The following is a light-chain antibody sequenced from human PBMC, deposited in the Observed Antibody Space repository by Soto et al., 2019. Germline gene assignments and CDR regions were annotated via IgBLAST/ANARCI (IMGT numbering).Light chain of an antibody. CDR3: QQRSEWPIT. CDR2: DAS. Sequence: EIVLTQSPATLSLSAGERVALSCRASQRISTYLAWYKQKPGQAPRLFIYDASNRATGIPVRFSGSGSGTEFTLTISSLEPEDFEVYYCQQRSEWPITFGQGTRLEIK. J-gene: IGKJ5*01. CDR1: QRISTY. V-gene: IGKV3-11*01.